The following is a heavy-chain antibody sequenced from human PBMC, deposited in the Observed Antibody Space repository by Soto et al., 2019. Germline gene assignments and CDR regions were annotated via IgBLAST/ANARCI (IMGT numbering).Heavy chain of an antibody. J-gene: IGHJ4*02. CDR1: GFTFSSYS. Sequence: EVQLVESGGGLVKPGGSLRLSCAASGFTFSSYSMNWVRQAPGKGLEWISSISSSSRYIYYADSVKGRFTISRDNAKNSLYLQMNSLRGEDTAVYYCARSEDYDILTGYTFLEFDYWGQGTRVTVSS. D-gene: IGHD3-9*01. CDR2: ISSSSRYI. CDR3: ARSEDYDILTGYTFLEFDY. V-gene: IGHV3-21*01.